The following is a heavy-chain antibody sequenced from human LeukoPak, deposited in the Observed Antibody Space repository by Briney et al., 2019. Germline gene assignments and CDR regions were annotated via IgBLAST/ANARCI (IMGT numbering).Heavy chain of an antibody. D-gene: IGHD3-10*01. Sequence: SETLSLTCTVSGGSISSYYWSWIRQPPGKGLGWIGYIYYSGSTNYNPSLKSRVTISVDTSKNQFSLKLSSVTAADTAVYYCARDGYYGSGSFGAFDIWGQGTMVTVSS. J-gene: IGHJ3*02. V-gene: IGHV4-59*01. CDR3: ARDGYYGSGSFGAFDI. CDR2: IYYSGST. CDR1: GGSISSYY.